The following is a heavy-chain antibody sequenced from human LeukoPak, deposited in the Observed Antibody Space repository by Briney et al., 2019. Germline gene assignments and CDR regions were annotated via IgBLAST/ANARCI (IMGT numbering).Heavy chain of an antibody. CDR3: AREHYYDSTAYLD. CDR2: IYHSGST. V-gene: IGHV4-38-2*02. D-gene: IGHD3-22*01. Sequence: SETLSLTCTVSGYSISSGYYWGWIRQPPGKGLEWIGSIYHSGSTYYNPSLKSRVTMSVDTSKNQFSLKLTSVTAADTAVYYCAREHYYDSTAYLDWGQGTLVSVSS. CDR1: GYSISSGYY. J-gene: IGHJ4*02.